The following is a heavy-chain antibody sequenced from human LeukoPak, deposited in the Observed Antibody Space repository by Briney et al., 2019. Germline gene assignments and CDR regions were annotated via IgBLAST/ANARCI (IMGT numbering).Heavy chain of an antibody. CDR2: IYPGDSDT. Sequence: GESLKISCKGSGYSFTSYWIGWVRQMPGKGLEWMGIIYPGDSDTRYSPSFQGQVTISADKSISTAYLQWSSLKASDTAMYYCARQVYDILTGYQDYFDYWGQGTLDTVSS. CDR3: ARQVYDILTGYQDYFDY. D-gene: IGHD3-9*01. V-gene: IGHV5-51*01. CDR1: GYSFTSYW. J-gene: IGHJ4*02.